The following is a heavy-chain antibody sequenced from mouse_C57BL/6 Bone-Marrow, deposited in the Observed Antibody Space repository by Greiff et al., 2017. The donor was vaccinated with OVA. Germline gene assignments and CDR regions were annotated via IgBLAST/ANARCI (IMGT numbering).Heavy chain of an antibody. J-gene: IGHJ1*03. CDR3: ARGCDWYFDV. CDR2: IYPGSGST. CDR1: GYTFTSYW. V-gene: IGHV1-55*01. D-gene: IGHD3-3*01. Sequence: VQLQQPGAELVKPGASVKMSCKASGYTFTSYWITWVKQRPGQGLEWIGDIYPGSGSTNYHEKFKSKATLTVDTSSSTAYMQLSSLTSEDSAVYYCARGCDWYFDVWGTGTTVTVSS.